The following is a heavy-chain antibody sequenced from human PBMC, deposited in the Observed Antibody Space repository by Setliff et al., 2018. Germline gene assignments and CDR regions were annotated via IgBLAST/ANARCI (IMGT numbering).Heavy chain of an antibody. Sequence: NPSETLSLTCDVSGFTISSGYYWGWVRQPPGMGLEWIGSFYYYTGKTYYNPSLKGRVGISADVSKNQLSLRLTSVVAADTAVYYCATLTVAGAGTFDLWGQGTLFTVSS. CDR1: GFTISSGYY. CDR3: ATLTVAGAGTFDL. J-gene: IGHJ4*02. V-gene: IGHV4-38-2*01. D-gene: IGHD6-19*01. CDR2: FYYYTGKT.